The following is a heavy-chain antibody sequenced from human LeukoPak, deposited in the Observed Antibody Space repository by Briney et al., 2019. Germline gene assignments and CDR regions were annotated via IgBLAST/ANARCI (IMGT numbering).Heavy chain of an antibody. CDR3: ARDPTYYYGSSGYYGGMYYFDY. J-gene: IGHJ4*02. V-gene: IGHV3-48*03. CDR2: ISPSGDMI. D-gene: IGHD3-22*01. CDR1: GFSFSSSE. Sequence: GGSLRLSCAASGFSFSSSEMNWVRQAPGKGPEWVSYISPSGDMILYADSVKGRFTISRDNTKNSLYLEMNSLRAEDTAVYYCARDPTYYYGSSGYYGGMYYFDYWGQGTLVTVSS.